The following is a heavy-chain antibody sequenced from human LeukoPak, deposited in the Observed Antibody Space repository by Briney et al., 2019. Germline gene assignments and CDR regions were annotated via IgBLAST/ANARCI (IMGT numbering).Heavy chain of an antibody. Sequence: GGSLRLSCAASGFTFSSYSMNWVRQAPGKGLEWVSYITSSTTTIYYADPVKGRFTISRDNAKNSLYLQMNSLRAEDTAVYYCARGGYSSGWGYWGQGTLVTVSS. CDR2: ITSSTTTI. D-gene: IGHD6-19*01. CDR1: GFTFSSYS. CDR3: ARGGYSSGWGY. V-gene: IGHV3-48*01. J-gene: IGHJ4*02.